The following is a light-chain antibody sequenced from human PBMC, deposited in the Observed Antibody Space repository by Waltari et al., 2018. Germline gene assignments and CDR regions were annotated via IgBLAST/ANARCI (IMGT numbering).Light chain of an antibody. CDR2: QES. V-gene: IGLV3-1*01. Sequence: SYELTQPPSVSVSPGQTARITCSGDKLGDKDVCWYQQKPGQSTVLVIFQESKRRSGIPGRFSGSNSGNTATLTISGTQAMDEADYYCQAWDSSTVVFGGGTKLTVL. CDR3: QAWDSSTVV. CDR1: KLGDKD. J-gene: IGLJ2*01.